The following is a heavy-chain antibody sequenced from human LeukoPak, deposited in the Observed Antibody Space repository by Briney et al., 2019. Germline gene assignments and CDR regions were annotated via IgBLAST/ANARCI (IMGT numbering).Heavy chain of an antibody. V-gene: IGHV4-61*02. CDR3: ARDSAYYYDSSGYSPTN. CDR2: IYTSGST. Sequence: SETLSLTCTVSGGSISSGSYYWSWIRQPAGKGLEWIVRIYTSGSTNYNPSLKSRVTISVDTSKNQFSLKLSSVTAADTAVYYCARDSAYYYDSSGYSPTNWGQGTLVTVSS. D-gene: IGHD3-22*01. CDR1: GGSISSGSYY. J-gene: IGHJ4*02.